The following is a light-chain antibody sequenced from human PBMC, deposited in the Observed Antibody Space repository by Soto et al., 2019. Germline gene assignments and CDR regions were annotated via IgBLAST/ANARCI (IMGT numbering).Light chain of an antibody. J-gene: IGKJ1*01. V-gene: IGKV3-15*01. CDR2: GAA. CDR1: QSVRSY. CDR3: QQYNNWPRT. Sequence: EILMTQSPATLSVSPGERVTLSCRASQSVRSYLAWYQQKPGQPHRLLIYGAATRDTGIPARFSGSGSGTEFTLTISSLQSEDFAVYYCQQYNNWPRTFGQGTKWIS.